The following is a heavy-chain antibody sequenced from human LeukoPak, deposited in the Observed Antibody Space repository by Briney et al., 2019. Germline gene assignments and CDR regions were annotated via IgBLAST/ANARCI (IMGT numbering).Heavy chain of an antibody. Sequence: GGSLRLSCAASGFTFSSYWMHWVRQAPGKGLVWVSRINSDGSSTSYADSVKGRFTISRDNAKNTLYLQMNSPRAEDTAVYYCARAFRSGYFPYYGMDVWGQGTTVTVSS. CDR1: GFTFSSYW. J-gene: IGHJ6*02. V-gene: IGHV3-74*01. D-gene: IGHD3-3*01. CDR3: ARAFRSGYFPYYGMDV. CDR2: INSDGSST.